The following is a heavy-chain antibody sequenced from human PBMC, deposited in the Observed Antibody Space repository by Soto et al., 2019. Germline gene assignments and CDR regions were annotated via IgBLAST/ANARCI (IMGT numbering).Heavy chain of an antibody. V-gene: IGHV1-69*08. CDR1: GGTFSNHL. CDR3: ASGSLYGSGSYPVGY. Sequence: QVQLVQSGAEVKKPGSSVNVSCKASGGTFSNHLISWVRQAPGQGLEWMGTIIPLFGTLNYAQKLQGRVTLSADRSTSTAYMELSSLRSDDTAVYYCASGSLYGSGSYPVGYWGQGTLVTVSS. CDR2: IIPLFGTL. J-gene: IGHJ4*01. D-gene: IGHD3-10*01.